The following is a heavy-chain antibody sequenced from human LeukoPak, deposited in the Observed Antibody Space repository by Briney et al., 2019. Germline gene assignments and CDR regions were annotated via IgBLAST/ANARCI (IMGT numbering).Heavy chain of an antibody. D-gene: IGHD6-19*01. CDR2: ICGSGGRT. V-gene: IGHV3-23*01. Sequence: GGSLRLSSAASGFTLSSDAMSWVRPGPGEGREWGSAICGSGGRTYYADSVKGRFTISRDNSKNTLYLRMNSLRAEDTAVYYCAKGMYSRARASWFDPWGQGTLVTFSS. J-gene: IGHJ5*02. CDR3: AKGMYSRARASWFDP. CDR1: GFTLSSDA.